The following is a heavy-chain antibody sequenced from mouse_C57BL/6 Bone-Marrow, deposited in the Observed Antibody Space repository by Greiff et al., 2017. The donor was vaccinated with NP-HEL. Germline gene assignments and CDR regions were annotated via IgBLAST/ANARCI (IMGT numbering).Heavy chain of an antibody. CDR1: GYTFTSYW. CDR2: IHPNSGST. J-gene: IGHJ1*03. CDR3: ASYSLYWYFDV. V-gene: IGHV1-64*01. D-gene: IGHD2-12*01. Sequence: VKLQQPGAELVKPGASVKLSCKASGYTFTSYWMHWVKQRPGQGLEWIGMIHPNSGSTNYNEKFKSKATLTVDKSSSTAYMQLSSLTSEDSAVYYCASYSLYWYFDVWGTGTTVTVSS.